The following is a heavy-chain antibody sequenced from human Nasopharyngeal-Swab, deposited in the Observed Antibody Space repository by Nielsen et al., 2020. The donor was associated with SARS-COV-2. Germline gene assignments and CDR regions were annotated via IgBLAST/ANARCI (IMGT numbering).Heavy chain of an antibody. V-gene: IGHV3-43*02. CDR3: ARDSAVYDFWSGYSGYYYYGMDV. D-gene: IGHD3-3*01. J-gene: IGHJ6*02. Sequence: GESLKISCAASGFTFDDYAMHWVRQAPGKGLEWVSLISGDGGSTYYADSVKGRLTISRDNAKNSLYLQMNSLRAEDTAVYYCARDSAVYDFWSGYSGYYYYGMDVWGQGTTVTVSS. CDR1: GFTFDDYA. CDR2: ISGDGGST.